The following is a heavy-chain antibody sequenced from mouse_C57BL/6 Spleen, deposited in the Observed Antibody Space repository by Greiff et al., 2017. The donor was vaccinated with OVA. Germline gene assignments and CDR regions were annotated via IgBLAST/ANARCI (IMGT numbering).Heavy chain of an antibody. V-gene: IGHV1-81*01. D-gene: IGHD2-4*01. Sequence: QVQLQQSGAELVRPGASVKLSCKASGYTFTSYGISWVKQRPGQGLEWIGEIYPRSGNTYYNEKFKGKATLPVDTSSSTAYMELRSLTSEDSAVYFCAREGDYDYDPMDYWGQGTSVTVSS. CDR2: IYPRSGNT. J-gene: IGHJ4*01. CDR1: GYTFTSYG. CDR3: AREGDYDYDPMDY.